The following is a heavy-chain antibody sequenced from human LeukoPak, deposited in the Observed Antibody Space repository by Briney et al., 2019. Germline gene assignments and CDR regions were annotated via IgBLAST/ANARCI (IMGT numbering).Heavy chain of an antibody. J-gene: IGHJ4*02. V-gene: IGHV3-9*03. CDR3: AKALLRGYCSGGSCHPFDY. D-gene: IGHD2-15*01. Sequence: GRSLRLSCAASGFTFDDYAMHWVRQAPGKGLEWVSGISWNSGSIVYADSVKGRFTISRDNAKNSLYLQMNSLRAEDMALYYCAKALLRGYCSGGSCHPFDYWGQGTLVTVSS. CDR2: ISWNSGSI. CDR1: GFTFDDYA.